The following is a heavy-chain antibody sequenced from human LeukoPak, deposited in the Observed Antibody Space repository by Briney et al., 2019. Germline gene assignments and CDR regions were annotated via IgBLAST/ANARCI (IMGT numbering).Heavy chain of an antibody. CDR1: GGSFSGYY. CDR3: ARADYYSVDY. J-gene: IGHJ4*02. Sequence: SETLSLTCAVYGGSFSGYYWSLIRQPPGKGLEWIGEINHSGSTNYNPSLKSRVTISVDTSKNQFSLKLSSVTAADTAVYYCARADYYSVDYWGQGTLVTVSS. V-gene: IGHV4-34*01. D-gene: IGHD2-21*01. CDR2: INHSGST.